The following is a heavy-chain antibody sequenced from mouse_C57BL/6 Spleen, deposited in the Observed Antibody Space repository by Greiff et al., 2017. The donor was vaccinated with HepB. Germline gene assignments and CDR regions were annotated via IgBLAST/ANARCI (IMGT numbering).Heavy chain of an antibody. CDR1: GYTFTDYN. V-gene: IGHV1-22*01. CDR3: ARGIYYDYDVFAY. CDR2: INPNNGGT. Sequence: EVQLQQSGPELVKPGASVKMSCKASGYTFTDYNMHWVKQSHGKSLEWIGYINPNNGGTSYNQKFKGKATLTVNRSSSTAYMELRSLTSEDSAVYYCARGIYYDYDVFAYWGQGTLVTVSA. D-gene: IGHD2-4*01. J-gene: IGHJ3*01.